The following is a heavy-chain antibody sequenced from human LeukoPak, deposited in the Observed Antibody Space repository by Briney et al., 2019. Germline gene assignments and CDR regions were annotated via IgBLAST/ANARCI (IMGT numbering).Heavy chain of an antibody. J-gene: IGHJ4*02. CDR1: GFTFSSYE. D-gene: IGHD2-8*02. Sequence: GGSLRLSCAASGFTFSSYEMNWVRQAPGKGLEWVSYISSSGSTIYYADSVKGRFTISRDNAKNSVFLHLNSLRGDDTAVYYCARGRGYCTGVSCDIDYWGQGTLVTVSS. CDR3: ARGRGYCTGVSCDIDY. CDR2: ISSSGSTI. V-gene: IGHV3-48*03.